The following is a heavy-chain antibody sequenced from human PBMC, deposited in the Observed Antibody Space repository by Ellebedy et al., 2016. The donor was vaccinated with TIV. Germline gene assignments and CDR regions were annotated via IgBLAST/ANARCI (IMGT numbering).Heavy chain of an antibody. Sequence: SLKISCAASGFTFDDYAMHWVRHVPGKGLEWVSGISWNSDYLGYADSVKGRFTISRDNAKNSLYLQMNSLRAEDTALYYCTKGPGMTSVTHFYFHHWGQGTLVTVSS. CDR2: ISWNSDYL. CDR1: GFTFDDYA. D-gene: IGHD4-17*01. J-gene: IGHJ4*02. V-gene: IGHV3-9*01. CDR3: TKGPGMTSVTHFYFHH.